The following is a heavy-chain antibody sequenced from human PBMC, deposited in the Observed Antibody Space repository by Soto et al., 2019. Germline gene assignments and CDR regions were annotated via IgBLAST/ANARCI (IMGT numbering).Heavy chain of an antibody. CDR1: GFSFNNYG. D-gene: IGHD2-15*01. CDR2: ILFDGSDN. V-gene: IGHV3-30*18. J-gene: IGHJ6*03. CDR3: VKDMGYCSGGSCYWGAYFYYYMDV. Sequence: QVQLVESGGGVVQPGGSLRLSCAASGFSFNNYGMHWVRQAPGKGLEWVAVILFDGSDNWYADSVKGRFTISRDNSKNTLYLHMNSLTAEDTAVYHCVKDMGYCSGGSCYWGAYFYYYMDVWGKGTTVTVSS.